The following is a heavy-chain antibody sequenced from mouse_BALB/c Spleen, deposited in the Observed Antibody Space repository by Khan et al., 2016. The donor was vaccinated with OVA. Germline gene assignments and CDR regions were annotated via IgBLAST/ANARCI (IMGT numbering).Heavy chain of an antibody. Sequence: EVQLVESGPGLVKPSQSLSLTCPVTGYSITSDYAWNWIRQFPGNKLEWMGFISYSGNTKYNPSLNSRFSITRDTSKNQFFLQLNSVTTEDTATYYCARVYGGDFDYWGQGTSLTVSS. CDR1: GYSITSDYA. CDR2: ISYSGNT. CDR3: ARVYGGDFDY. V-gene: IGHV3-2*02. D-gene: IGHD1-1*01. J-gene: IGHJ2*02.